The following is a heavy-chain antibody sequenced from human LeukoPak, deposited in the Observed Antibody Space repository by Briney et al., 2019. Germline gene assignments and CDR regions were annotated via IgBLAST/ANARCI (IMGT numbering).Heavy chain of an antibody. CDR1: GGSISNGDYY. D-gene: IGHD3-22*01. V-gene: IGHV4-30-4*01. Sequence: PSQTPYLTCSVSGGSISNGDYYWSWIRQPPGKGLEWIGYIYYTGSTYYNPSLRSQVTMSGDTSKNQLSLRLSSVTAADTAVYYCARARADYYDSSGHYFGYFDLWGRGTLVTVSS. J-gene: IGHJ4*01. CDR3: ARARADYYDSSGHYFGYFDL. CDR2: IYYTGST.